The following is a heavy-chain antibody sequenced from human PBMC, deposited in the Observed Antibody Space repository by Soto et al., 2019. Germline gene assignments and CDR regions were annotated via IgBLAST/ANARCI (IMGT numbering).Heavy chain of an antibody. Sequence: SLTCTVSGGSISSYYWSWIRQPPGKGLEWIGYIYYSGRTNYNPSLKSRVTISVDTSRNQFSLTVRSVTAADTAVYYCVRSNYFDFWGQGILVTVPS. CDR3: VRSNYFDF. CDR1: GGSISSYY. V-gene: IGHV4-59*01. J-gene: IGHJ4*02. CDR2: IYYSGRT.